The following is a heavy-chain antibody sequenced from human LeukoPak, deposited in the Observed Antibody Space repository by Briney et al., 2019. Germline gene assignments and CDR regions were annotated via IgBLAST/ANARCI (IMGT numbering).Heavy chain of an antibody. CDR2: ISAYNGNT. J-gene: IGHJ3*02. Sequence: ASVKVSCKASGYTFTGYYMHWVRQAPGQGLEWMGWISAYNGNTNYAQKLQGRVTMTTDTSTSTAYMELRSLRSDDTAVYYCARDGKYERTSAFDIWGQGTMVTVSS. D-gene: IGHD1-1*01. CDR3: ARDGKYERTSAFDI. CDR1: GYTFTGYY. V-gene: IGHV1-18*04.